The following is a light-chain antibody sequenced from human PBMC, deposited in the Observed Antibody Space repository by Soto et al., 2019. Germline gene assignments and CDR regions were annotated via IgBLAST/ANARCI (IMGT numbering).Light chain of an antibody. Sequence: EIVMTQSPASLSVYPGERATLSCRASQSVDIYLAWYQQRPGQAPRLLIYDTSIRAPGIPATFSGSGSGTEFTLTISSLQSEDVAVYYCQQYTDWPPITFGGGTNVQIK. J-gene: IGKJ4*01. V-gene: IGKV3-15*01. CDR3: QQYTDWPPIT. CDR1: QSVDIY. CDR2: DTS.